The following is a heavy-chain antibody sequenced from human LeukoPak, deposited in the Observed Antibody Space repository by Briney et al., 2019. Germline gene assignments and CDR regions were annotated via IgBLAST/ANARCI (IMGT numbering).Heavy chain of an antibody. Sequence: GASVKVSCKASGGTFSSYAISWVRQAPGQGLEWMGGIIPIFGTANYAQKFQGRVTITADESTSTAYMELSSLRSEDTAVYYCARDPEYYGSGSYYLEDNWFDPWGQGTLVTVSS. V-gene: IGHV1-69*13. D-gene: IGHD3-10*01. CDR3: ARDPEYYGSGSYYLEDNWFDP. CDR2: IIPIFGTA. J-gene: IGHJ5*02. CDR1: GGTFSSYA.